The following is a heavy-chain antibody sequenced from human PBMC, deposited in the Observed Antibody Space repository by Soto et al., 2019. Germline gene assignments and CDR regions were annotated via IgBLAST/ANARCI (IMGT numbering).Heavy chain of an antibody. J-gene: IGHJ5*02. CDR3: ARGARDVDIAADGHYNWFDP. V-gene: IGHV4-34*01. Sequence: SETLSLTCAVYGGSFSGYYWSWIRQPPGKGLEWIGEINHSGSTNYNPSLKSRVTISVDTSKNQFSLKLSSVTAADTAVYYCARGARDVDIAADGHYNWFDPWGQGTLVT. CDR1: GGSFSGYY. D-gene: IGHD6-13*01. CDR2: INHSGST.